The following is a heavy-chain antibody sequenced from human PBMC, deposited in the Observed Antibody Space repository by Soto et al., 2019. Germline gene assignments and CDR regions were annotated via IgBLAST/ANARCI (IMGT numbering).Heavy chain of an antibody. Sequence: ASVKVSCKASGYTFTSYGISWVRQAPGQGLEWMGWISAYNGNTNYAQKLQGRVTMTTDTSTSTAYMELRSLRSDDTAVYYCAADSFYDSSGYFIPPIDYWGQGTLVTVSS. D-gene: IGHD3-22*01. V-gene: IGHV1-18*01. CDR2: ISAYNGNT. CDR3: AADSFYDSSGYFIPPIDY. J-gene: IGHJ4*02. CDR1: GYTFTSYG.